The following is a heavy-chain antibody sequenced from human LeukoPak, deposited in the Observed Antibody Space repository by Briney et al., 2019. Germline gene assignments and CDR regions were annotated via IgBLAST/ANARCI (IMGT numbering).Heavy chain of an antibody. Sequence: ASVKVSCKASGYTFTGYYMHWVRQAPGQGLEWMGWINPNSGGTNYAQKFQGRVTMTRDTSISTAYMELSRLISDDTAVYYCARESGYDRGNSFDYWGQGTLVTVSS. D-gene: IGHD5-12*01. CDR3: ARESGYDRGNSFDY. V-gene: IGHV1-2*02. CDR2: INPNSGGT. CDR1: GYTFTGYY. J-gene: IGHJ4*02.